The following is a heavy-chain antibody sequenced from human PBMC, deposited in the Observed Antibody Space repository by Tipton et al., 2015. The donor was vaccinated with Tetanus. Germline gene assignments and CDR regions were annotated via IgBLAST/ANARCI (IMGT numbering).Heavy chain of an antibody. CDR2: IYYTGST. Sequence: TLSLTCTVSGGSVSSGSYYWSWIRQSPGKGLEWIGYIYYTGSTNYNPSLKSRVTVSVDKSKNQLSLKLRSVTAADTAVYYCARTSGYLYSSYWGQGALVTVSS. D-gene: IGHD3-3*01. CDR3: ARTSGYLYSSY. CDR1: GGSVSSGSYY. V-gene: IGHV4-61*01. J-gene: IGHJ1*01.